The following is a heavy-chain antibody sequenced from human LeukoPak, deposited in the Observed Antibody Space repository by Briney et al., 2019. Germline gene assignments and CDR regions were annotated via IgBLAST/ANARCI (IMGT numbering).Heavy chain of an antibody. CDR1: SGSISSSSYY. V-gene: IGHV4-39*01. J-gene: IGHJ4*02. D-gene: IGHD4-17*01. Sequence: PSETLSLTCTVSSGSISSSSYYWAWVRQPPGKGLECIGSIYYSGSTSYNPSLKSRVTISVDTSKNQFSLKPSSVTAADTAVYYCARVPTVTFFDYWGQGTLVTVSS. CDR3: ARVPTVTFFDY. CDR2: IYYSGST.